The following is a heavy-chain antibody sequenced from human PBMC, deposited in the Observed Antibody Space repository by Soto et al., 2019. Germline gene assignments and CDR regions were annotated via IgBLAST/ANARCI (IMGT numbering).Heavy chain of an antibody. D-gene: IGHD3-10*01. J-gene: IGHJ4*02. CDR2: IYYSGST. Sequence: SETLSLTCAVYGGSFSGYYWSWIRQPPGKGLEWIGYIYYSGSTNYNPSLKSRVTISVDTSKNQFSLKLSSVTAADTAVYYCARHDPTYYYGSGSVDYWGQGTLVTVSS. CDR3: ARHDPTYYYGSGSVDY. V-gene: IGHV4-59*08. CDR1: GGSFSGYY.